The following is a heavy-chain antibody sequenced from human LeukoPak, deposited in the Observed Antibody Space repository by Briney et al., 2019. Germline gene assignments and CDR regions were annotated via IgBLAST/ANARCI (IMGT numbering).Heavy chain of an antibody. CDR2: ISSSSSYI. V-gene: IGHV3-21*01. J-gene: IGHJ4*02. CDR3: ARDSRGWTHDY. CDR1: GFXFSSYS. Sequence: GGSLRLSCAASGFXFSSYSINWVRQAPGKGLEWVSSISSSSSYIYYADSVKGRFTISRDNAKNTLYLQMNSLRAEDTAVYYCARDSRGWTHDYWGQGTLVTVSS. D-gene: IGHD3-10*01.